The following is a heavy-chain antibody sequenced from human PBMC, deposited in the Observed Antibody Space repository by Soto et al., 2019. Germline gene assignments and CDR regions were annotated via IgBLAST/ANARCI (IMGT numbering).Heavy chain of an antibody. CDR2: ISGSGFKK. Sequence: GGSLRLSCAASGFIFENFVMSWVGQAPGKGLEWISSISGSGFKKYYADSVKGRFTISRDNSKSTVYLELNNLSAEDTAVYHCAKNQGVELVPLATVDWFDPWGQGSVVTVSS. V-gene: IGHV3-23*01. D-gene: IGHD1-26*01. CDR3: AKNQGVELVPLATVDWFDP. J-gene: IGHJ5*02. CDR1: GFIFENFV.